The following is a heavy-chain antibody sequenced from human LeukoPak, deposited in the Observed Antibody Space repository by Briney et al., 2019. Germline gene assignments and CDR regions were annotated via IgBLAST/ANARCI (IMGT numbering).Heavy chain of an antibody. Sequence: GGSLRLSCAASGFTFSYSAMSWVRQAPGKGLEWVSAISGSGGSTYYADSVKGRFTISRDNSESTLFLQMNSLRAEDTAVYYCAKDSHSGTYFDSWGRGTLVTVSS. CDR3: AKDSHSGTYFDS. CDR1: GFTFSYSA. J-gene: IGHJ4*02. CDR2: ISGSGGST. D-gene: IGHD1-26*01. V-gene: IGHV3-23*01.